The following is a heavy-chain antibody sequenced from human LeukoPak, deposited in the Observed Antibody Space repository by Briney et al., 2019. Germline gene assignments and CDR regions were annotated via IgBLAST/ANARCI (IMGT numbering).Heavy chain of an antibody. J-gene: IGHJ5*02. V-gene: IGHV4-4*07. CDR1: GGSISSYY. CDR2: IYTSGST. Sequence: SETLSLTCTVSGGSISSYYWSWIRQPAGKGLEWIGRIYTSGSTSYNPSLKSRVTMSVDTSKNQFSLKLSSVTAADTAVYYCARRSGGSGYNWFDPWGQGTLVTVSS. D-gene: IGHD2-15*01. CDR3: ARRSGGSGYNWFDP.